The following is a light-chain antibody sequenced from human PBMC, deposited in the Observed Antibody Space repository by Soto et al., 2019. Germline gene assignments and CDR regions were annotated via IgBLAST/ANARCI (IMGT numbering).Light chain of an antibody. J-gene: IGKJ5*01. CDR2: GAS. Sequence: VSTQSPATLSVSPWAIATLSCRASQSVSSNLAWYQQRPGQPPTLLIYGASSRATGIPARFSGSGSGTEFTLTTSSMQPEDFATYYCQQSYRTPPPTFGQGTRLEIK. CDR1: QSVSSN. CDR3: QQSYRTPPPT. V-gene: IGKV3D-15*01.